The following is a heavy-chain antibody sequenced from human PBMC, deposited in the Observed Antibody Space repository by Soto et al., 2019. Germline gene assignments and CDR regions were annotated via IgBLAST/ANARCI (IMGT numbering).Heavy chain of an antibody. CDR2: ITDSGGST. D-gene: IGHD6-19*01. CDR1: GFTFSSYA. CDR3: VKGRISSALQH. Sequence: ESGGGLVQPGGSLRLSCAASGFTFSSYAMTWVRQAPEKGLEWVSSITDSGGSTNYAGSVKGRFTISRDNSKSTLYLQMNSLRGEDTAVYYCVKGRISSALQHWGQGTLVTVSS. J-gene: IGHJ1*01. V-gene: IGHV3-23*01.